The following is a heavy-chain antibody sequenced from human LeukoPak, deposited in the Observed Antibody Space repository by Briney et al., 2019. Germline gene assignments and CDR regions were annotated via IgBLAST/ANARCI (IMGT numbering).Heavy chain of an antibody. V-gene: IGHV3-23*01. CDR3: ATPYKKGFVS. J-gene: IGHJ4*02. D-gene: IGHD5-24*01. Sequence: SGGSLRLSCAVSGFTFSSYAMSWVRHAPPKALEGVSAISCSGGSTYYADSVKGRFTISRENSKNTLYVQMNRLRAEDTVVYYCATPYKKGFVSWGQGTLVTVSS. CDR2: ISCSGGST. CDR1: GFTFSSYA.